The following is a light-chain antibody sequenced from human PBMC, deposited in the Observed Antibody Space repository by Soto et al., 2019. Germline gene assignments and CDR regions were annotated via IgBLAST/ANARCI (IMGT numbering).Light chain of an antibody. CDR3: GTWDSSLSAGV. J-gene: IGLJ3*02. V-gene: IGLV1-51*02. CDR2: ENN. Sequence: QSVLTQPPSVSAAPGQTVTISCSGSSSNIGNNYVSWFQHLPGTAPKLLIYENNLRPSGIPDRFSGSKSGTSATLGITGLQTGDEADYYCGTWDSSLSAGVFGGGTQLTVL. CDR1: SSNIGNNY.